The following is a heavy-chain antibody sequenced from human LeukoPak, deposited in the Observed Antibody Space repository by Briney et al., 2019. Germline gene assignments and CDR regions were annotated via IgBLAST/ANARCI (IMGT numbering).Heavy chain of an antibody. J-gene: IGHJ5*02. CDR1: GGSISSGNYY. D-gene: IGHD3-10*01. CDR3: ASYGSGSYRFDP. V-gene: IGHV4-31*03. Sequence: SETLSLTCTVSGGSISSGNYYWSWIRQHPGKGLEWIGYIHHSGSTYYNPSLKSRVIISVDTSKNLFSLKLNSVTAADTAVYYCASYGSGSYRFDPWGQGTLVTVSS. CDR2: IHHSGST.